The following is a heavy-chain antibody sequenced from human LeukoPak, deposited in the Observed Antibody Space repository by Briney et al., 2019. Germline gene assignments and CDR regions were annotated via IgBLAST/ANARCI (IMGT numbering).Heavy chain of an antibody. V-gene: IGHV1-69*13. D-gene: IGHD2-15*01. Sequence: SVKVSCKASRYTFTGYYMHWVRQAPGQGLEWMGGIIPIFGTANYAQKFQGRVTITADESTSTAYMELSSLRSEDTAVYYCAILWEVVAATDYWGQGTLVTVSS. J-gene: IGHJ4*02. CDR3: AILWEVVAATDY. CDR1: RYTFTGYY. CDR2: IIPIFGTA.